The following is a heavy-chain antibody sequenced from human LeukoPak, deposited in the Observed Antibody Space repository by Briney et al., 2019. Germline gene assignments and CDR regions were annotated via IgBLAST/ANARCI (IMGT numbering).Heavy chain of an antibody. CDR3: ARWAHAFDI. CDR2: INHSGST. Sequence: KPSETLSLTCAVYGGSFSGYYWSWIRQPPGKGLEWIGEINHSGSTNYNPSLKSRVTISVDTYKNQFSLKLSSVTAADTAVYYCARWAHAFDIWGQGTMVTVSS. V-gene: IGHV4-34*01. J-gene: IGHJ3*02. CDR1: GGSFSGYY.